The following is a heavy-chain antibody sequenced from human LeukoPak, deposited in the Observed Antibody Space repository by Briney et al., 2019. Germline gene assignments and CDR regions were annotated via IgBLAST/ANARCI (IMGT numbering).Heavy chain of an antibody. Sequence: GGSLRLSCAASGFTFSSYSMNWVRQAPGKGLEWVSSISSSSSYIYYADSVKGRFTISRDNAKNSLYLQMNSLRAEDTAVYYCTTAPDYGSGSLTPDYWGQGTLVTVSS. D-gene: IGHD3-10*01. CDR1: GFTFSSYS. V-gene: IGHV3-21*01. CDR2: ISSSSSYI. J-gene: IGHJ4*02. CDR3: TTAPDYGSGSLTPDY.